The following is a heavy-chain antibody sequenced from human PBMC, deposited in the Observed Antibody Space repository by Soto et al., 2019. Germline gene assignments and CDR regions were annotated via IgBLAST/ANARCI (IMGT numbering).Heavy chain of an antibody. D-gene: IGHD2-2*01. CDR2: IVVGSGHT. CDR3: AAASSTSGGYYGMYV. V-gene: IGHV1-58*02. Sequence: GASVKVSCKTSGFTFTSSAMQWVRQARGQRLEWIGWIVVGSGHTNYAQKFQERVTITRDMSTSTAYMQLSSLRSEDTAVYYCAAASSTSGGYYGMYVWGQGTTVTVSS. J-gene: IGHJ6*02. CDR1: GFTFTSSA.